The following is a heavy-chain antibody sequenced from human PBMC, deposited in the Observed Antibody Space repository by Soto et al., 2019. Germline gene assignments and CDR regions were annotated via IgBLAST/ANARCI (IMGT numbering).Heavy chain of an antibody. D-gene: IGHD2-2*01. CDR2: IYYSGST. CDR3: ARQGCSSTSCYEPDYYMDV. V-gene: IGHV4-39*01. CDR1: GGSISSSSYY. Sequence: QLQLQESCPGLVKPSETLSLTCTVSGGSISSSSYYWGWIRQPPGKGLEWIGSIYYSGSTYYNPSLESRVTISVDTSKNQFSLKLSSVTAADTAVYYCARQGCSSTSCYEPDYYMDVWGKGTTVTVSS. J-gene: IGHJ6*03.